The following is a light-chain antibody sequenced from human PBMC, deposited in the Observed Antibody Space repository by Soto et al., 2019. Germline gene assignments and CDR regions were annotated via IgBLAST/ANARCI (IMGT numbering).Light chain of an antibody. V-gene: IGKV1-39*01. CDR1: QSISSH. CDR3: QQNYRTPPT. CDR2: AAS. Sequence: DIQLTQSPSSLSASVGDRVTITCRASQSISSHLNWYQQKPGKAPKLLIYAASSLQSGGPSRFSRRPSLKDFTPTISSLQPEDFATYYCQQNYRTPPTFGRGTRLDIK. J-gene: IGKJ5*01.